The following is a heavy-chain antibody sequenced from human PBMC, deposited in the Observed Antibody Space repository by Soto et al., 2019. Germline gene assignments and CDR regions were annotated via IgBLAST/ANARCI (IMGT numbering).Heavy chain of an antibody. CDR2: FIPIFVSA. CDR1: GGTVSSYA. Sequence: SVKVSCKASGGTVSSYAITWVRQAPGKGLEWMGVFIPIFVSAHYAPKFQGRITITADESTSTAYMELSGLTSEDTAIYYCARDVSSDTTGFRGYDLWGQGTQVTVSS. CDR3: ARDVSSDTTGFRGYDL. V-gene: IGHV1-69*13. J-gene: IGHJ4*02. D-gene: IGHD3-10*01.